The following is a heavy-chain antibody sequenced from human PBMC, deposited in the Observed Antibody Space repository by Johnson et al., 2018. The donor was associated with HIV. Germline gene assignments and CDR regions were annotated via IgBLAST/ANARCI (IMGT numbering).Heavy chain of an antibody. J-gene: IGHJ3*02. V-gene: IGHV3-66*01. CDR2: IYGNERT. Sequence: MLLVESGGGLVQPGGSLRLSFAASGFTVSSNYMSWVRQAQGKGLEWVSVIYGNERTFYAESVRGRLTISGDTSTNTLHLQMPSLTAEDTALYYCARGTITMIRGVIGLDIWGQGTMVTVSS. CDR1: GFTVSSNY. D-gene: IGHD3-10*01. CDR3: ARGTITMIRGVIGLDI.